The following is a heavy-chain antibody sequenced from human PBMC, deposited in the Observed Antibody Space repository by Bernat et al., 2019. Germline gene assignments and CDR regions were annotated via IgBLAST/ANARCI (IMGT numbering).Heavy chain of an antibody. D-gene: IGHD5-18*01. V-gene: IGHV3-30-3*01. CDR2: ISYDGSNK. J-gene: IGHJ4*02. Sequence: QVQLVESGGGVVQPGRSLRLSCAASGFTFSSYAMHWVRQAPGKGLEWVAVISYDGSNKYYADSVKGRFTISRDNSRNTLFLQMDSLRTEDTAVYYCAREEYNYALGSFDYWGQGTLVTVSS. CDR3: AREEYNYALGSFDY. CDR1: GFTFSSYA.